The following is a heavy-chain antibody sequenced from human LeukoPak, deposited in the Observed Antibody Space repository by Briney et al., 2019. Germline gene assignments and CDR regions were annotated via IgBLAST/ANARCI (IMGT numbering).Heavy chain of an antibody. D-gene: IGHD2-2*01. CDR1: AFTFRNYA. CDR3: AKRRVPAASGEALDY. J-gene: IGHJ4*02. CDR2: ISGNGVST. V-gene: IGHV3-23*01. Sequence: GRSLRLSCATSAFTFRNYAMSWVRQAPGKGTEWVSGISGNGVSTYYTDSVKGRFTISRDFSKNTLYLQMNSLRVEDTAIYYCAKRRVPAASGEALDYWGRGTLVTVSS.